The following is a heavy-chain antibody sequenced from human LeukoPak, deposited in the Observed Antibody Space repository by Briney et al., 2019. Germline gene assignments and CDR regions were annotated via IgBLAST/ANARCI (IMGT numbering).Heavy chain of an antibody. V-gene: IGHV4-59*01. J-gene: IGHJ4*02. CDR1: GGSISTYY. Sequence: SETLFLTCSASGGSISTYYWSWIRQPPGKRLERIGYIYYSGSTNYNPSLKSRVTISVDTSKNQFSLKLSSVTAADTAVYYCARDPRRGYSYGYYFDYWGQGTLVTVSS. CDR3: ARDPRRGYSYGYYFDY. D-gene: IGHD5-18*01. CDR2: IYYSGST.